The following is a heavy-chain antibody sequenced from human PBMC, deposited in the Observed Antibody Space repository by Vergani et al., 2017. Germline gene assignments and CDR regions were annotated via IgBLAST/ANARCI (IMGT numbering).Heavy chain of an antibody. V-gene: IGHV4-59*01. CDR1: GGSLSGYY. Sequence: QVQLQESGPGLVRPSETLSLTCTVSGGSLSGYYWNWIRQPPGEGLEWIGYVEDSGYFNYNPSLKTRVSMSSDTSNNQFYLMLSSVTVADTAVYDCARSIVSRNPPDYFDNWGQGTLVIVSS. CDR3: ARSIVSRNPPDYFDN. D-gene: IGHD1-14*01. J-gene: IGHJ4*02. CDR2: VEDSGYF.